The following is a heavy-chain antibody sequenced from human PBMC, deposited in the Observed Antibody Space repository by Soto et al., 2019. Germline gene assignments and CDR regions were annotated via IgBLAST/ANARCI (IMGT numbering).Heavy chain of an antibody. V-gene: IGHV3-66*01. J-gene: IGHJ4*02. D-gene: IGHD3-9*01. Sequence: LRLSCAASGFTVSSYHMSWVRQAPGKGLEWVSIIYGAGSADFADSVKGRFTISRDNSKNTLYLQMNSLRAEDTAVYYCARDISLETGPIFDYWGQGTLVTVSS. CDR3: ARDISLETGPIFDY. CDR1: GFTVSSYH. CDR2: IYGAGSA.